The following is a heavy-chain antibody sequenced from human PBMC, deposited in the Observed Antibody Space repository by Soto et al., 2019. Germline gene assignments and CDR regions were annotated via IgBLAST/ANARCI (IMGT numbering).Heavy chain of an antibody. D-gene: IGHD2-2*01. CDR2: IYDSGSS. CDR1: GASISSGDYF. V-gene: IGHV4-30-4*01. CDR3: AKLSCTSSTCYFPGWFDP. Sequence: QVHLEESGPGLVKASQTLSLTCTVSGASISSGDYFWSWIRQSPGKGLEWIGYIYDSGSSYYNPSLKSRVTISVDTTKNQFSLQLKSMTAADTAVYYCAKLSCTSSTCYFPGWFDPWGQGTLVTVSS. J-gene: IGHJ5*02.